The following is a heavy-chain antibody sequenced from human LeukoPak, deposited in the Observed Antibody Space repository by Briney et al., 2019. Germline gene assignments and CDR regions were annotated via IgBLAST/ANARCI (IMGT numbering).Heavy chain of an antibody. V-gene: IGHV1-8*01. CDR3: ARFGLGELYLLYGMDV. J-gene: IGHJ6*02. CDR2: MNPNSGNT. Sequence: ASVKVSCKASGYTFTSYDINWVRQATAQGLEWMGWMNPNSGNTGYAQKFQGRVTMTRNTSISTAYMELSSLRSEDTAVYYCARFGLGELYLLYGMDVWGQGTTVTVSS. CDR1: GYTFTSYD. D-gene: IGHD3-10*01.